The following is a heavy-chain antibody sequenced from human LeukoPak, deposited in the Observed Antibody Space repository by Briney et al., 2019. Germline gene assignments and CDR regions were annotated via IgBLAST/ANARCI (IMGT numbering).Heavy chain of an antibody. V-gene: IGHV4-59*08. D-gene: IGHD3-10*01. CDR1: GGSISSYY. CDR2: IYYSGST. J-gene: IGHJ6*02. CDR3: AGQRLLWFGELFIDYYYGMDV. Sequence: SETLSLTCTVSGGSISSYYSSWIRQPPGKGLEWVGYIYYSGSTNYNPSLKSRVTISVDTSKNQFSLKLSSVTAADTAVYYCAGQRLLWFGELFIDYYYGMDVWGQGTTVTVSS.